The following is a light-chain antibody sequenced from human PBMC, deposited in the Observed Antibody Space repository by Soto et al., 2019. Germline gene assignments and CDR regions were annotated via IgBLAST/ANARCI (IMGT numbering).Light chain of an antibody. J-gene: IGLJ1*01. CDR2: SNY. Sequence: QSALAQPPSASGTPGQRGTISCSGSSXNIESNTVTWYQQLPGTAPKLVIYSNYDRPSGVPDRFSGSTSGTSASLVIRGLQSEDEADYYCAAWDDILNGYVFGGGTKVTVL. CDR1: SXNIESNT. V-gene: IGLV1-44*01. CDR3: AAWDDILNGYV.